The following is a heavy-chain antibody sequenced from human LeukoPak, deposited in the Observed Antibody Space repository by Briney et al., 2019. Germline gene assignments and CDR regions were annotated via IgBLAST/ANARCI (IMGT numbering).Heavy chain of an antibody. D-gene: IGHD6-13*01. CDR2: INHSGST. CDR3: ALRPLAGAAAGTSYFDY. J-gene: IGHJ4*02. CDR1: GGSFSGYY. Sequence: PSETLSLTCAVYGGSFSGYYWSWIRQPPGKGPEWIGEINHSGSTNYNPSLKSRVTISVDTSKNQFSLKLSSVTAADTAVYYCALRPLAGAAAGTSYFDYWGQGTLVTVSS. V-gene: IGHV4-34*01.